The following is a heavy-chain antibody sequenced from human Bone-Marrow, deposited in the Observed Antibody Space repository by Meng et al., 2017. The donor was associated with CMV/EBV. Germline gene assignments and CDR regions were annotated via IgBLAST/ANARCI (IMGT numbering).Heavy chain of an antibody. J-gene: IGHJ4*02. Sequence: GGSLRLSCAASRFTFRSYGMQWVRQAPGKGLEWVAVISYDGSNKYYADSVKGRFTISRDNSKNTLYLQMNSLRAEDTAVYYCAREMTYYYGSGSYPDYWDQGTLVTVSS. CDR3: AREMTYYYGSGSYPDY. D-gene: IGHD3-10*01. V-gene: IGHV3-30-3*01. CDR1: RFTFRSYG. CDR2: ISYDGSNK.